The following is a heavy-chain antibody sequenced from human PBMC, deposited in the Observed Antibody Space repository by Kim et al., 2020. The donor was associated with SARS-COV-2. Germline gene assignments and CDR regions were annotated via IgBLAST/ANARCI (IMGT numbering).Heavy chain of an antibody. CDR2: IDKDGSAK. J-gene: IGHJ4*01. CDR3: ARDLFSGSYLGNY. V-gene: IGHV3-7*01. CDR1: GFTLRSYW. D-gene: IGHD1-26*01. Sequence: GGSLRLSCAASGFTLRSYWMSWVRKAPGQGLEWVANIDKDGSAKYYVGSVRRRLIISSDDATNSLHLQMSSLRAADTAVYYCARDLFSGSYLGNYWDRGTLVTVSS.